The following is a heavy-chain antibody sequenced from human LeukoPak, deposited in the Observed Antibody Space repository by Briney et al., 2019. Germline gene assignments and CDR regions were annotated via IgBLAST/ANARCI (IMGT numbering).Heavy chain of an antibody. V-gene: IGHV3-23*01. J-gene: IGHJ4*02. CDR1: GFTFSSYA. Sequence: GESLRLSCAASGFTFSSYAMSWVRQAPGKELEWVSAISGSGDSTYYGDSVKGRFTISRDNSKNTLYLQMNSLRAEDTAVYYCAKTRPLDSSSWSHGDYWGQGTLVTVSS. D-gene: IGHD6-13*01. CDR2: ISGSGDST. CDR3: AKTRPLDSSSWSHGDY.